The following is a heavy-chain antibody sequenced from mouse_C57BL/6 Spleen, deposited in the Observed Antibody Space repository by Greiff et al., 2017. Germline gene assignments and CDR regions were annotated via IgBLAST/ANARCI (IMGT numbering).Heavy chain of an antibody. CDR3: ALYGSSAWYFDV. Sequence: EVQLQESGAELVRPGASVKLSCTASGFNFKDYYMYWVKQRPEQGLEWIGRLDPEDGDTESASKFQGKATMTADTSSNPAYLQLSSLASEDTAVYYCALYGSSAWYFDVGGTGTTVTVSS. CDR2: LDPEDGDT. V-gene: IGHV14-1*01. J-gene: IGHJ1*03. CDR1: GFNFKDYY. D-gene: IGHD1-1*01.